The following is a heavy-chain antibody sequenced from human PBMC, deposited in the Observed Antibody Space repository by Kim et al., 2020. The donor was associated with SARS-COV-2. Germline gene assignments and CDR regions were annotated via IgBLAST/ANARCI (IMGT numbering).Heavy chain of an antibody. Sequence: GGPLRLSCAASGFTFSSYGMHWVRQAPGKGLEWVAVIWYDGSNKYYADSVKGRFTISRDNSKNTLYLQMNSLRAEDTAVYYCARDTRDYYGMDVWGQGTTVTVSS. V-gene: IGHV3-33*01. J-gene: IGHJ6*02. CDR1: GFTFSSYG. CDR3: ARDTRDYYGMDV. CDR2: IWYDGSNK.